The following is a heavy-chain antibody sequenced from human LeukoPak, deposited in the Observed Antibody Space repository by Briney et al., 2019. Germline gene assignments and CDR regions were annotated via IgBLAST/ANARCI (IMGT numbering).Heavy chain of an antibody. CDR2: IYPNNGAT. D-gene: IGHD3-10*01. J-gene: IGHJ4*02. CDR3: ARDGPAQMVEFDY. CDR1: GYTFSGTGWY. V-gene: IGHV1-2*02. Sequence: GSVKVSCKASGYTFSGTGWYLYWLRQAPGQGLECMGWIYPNNGATAYAQKFQGRVAMTRGTSISTAYMELRRLRPDDTAVYYCARDGPAQMVEFDYWGQGTLVTVSS.